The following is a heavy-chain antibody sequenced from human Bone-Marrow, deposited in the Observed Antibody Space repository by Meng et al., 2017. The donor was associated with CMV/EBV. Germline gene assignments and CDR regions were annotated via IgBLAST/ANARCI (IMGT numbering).Heavy chain of an antibody. J-gene: IGHJ4*02. CDR1: GYTFTSYY. Sequence: ASVKVSCKASGYTFTSYYMHWVRQAPGQGLEWMGIINPSGGSTSYAQKFQGRVTMTRDTSTSTAYMELSSLRPEDTAVYYCARDDPLDHRSDYWGQGTLVTVSS. CDR3: ARDDPLDHRSDY. CDR2: INPSGGST. V-gene: IGHV1-46*01.